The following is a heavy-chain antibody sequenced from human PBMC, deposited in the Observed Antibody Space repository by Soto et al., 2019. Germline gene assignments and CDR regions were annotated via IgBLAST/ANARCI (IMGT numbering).Heavy chain of an antibody. V-gene: IGHV3-21*01. Sequence: GGSLRLSCAASGFTFSSYSMNWVRQAPGKGLEWVSSISSSSSYIYYADSGKGGFTTSRDNAKNSLYLKMNSLRAEDRAVYYCARARCSGGSCYHSAFDIWGQGTMVTVSS. CDR3: ARARCSGGSCYHSAFDI. D-gene: IGHD2-15*01. CDR2: ISSSSSYI. J-gene: IGHJ3*02. CDR1: GFTFSSYS.